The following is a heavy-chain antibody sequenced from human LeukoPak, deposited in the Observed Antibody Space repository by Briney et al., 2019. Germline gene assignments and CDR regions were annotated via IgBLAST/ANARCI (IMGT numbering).Heavy chain of an antibody. CDR3: ARHPYQLLWLSWFDP. Sequence: SETLSLTCTVSGGSSSSSRYYWGWIRQPPGKGLEWIGSIYYSGSTYYNPSLKSRVTIAVDTSKNQFSLKLSSVTAADTAVYYCARHPYQLLWLSWFDPWGQGTLVTVSS. CDR1: GGSSSSSRYY. J-gene: IGHJ5*02. CDR2: IYYSGST. V-gene: IGHV4-39*01. D-gene: IGHD2-2*01.